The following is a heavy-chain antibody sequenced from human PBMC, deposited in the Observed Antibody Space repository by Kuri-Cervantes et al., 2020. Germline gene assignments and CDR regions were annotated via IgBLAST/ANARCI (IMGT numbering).Heavy chain of an antibody. CDR1: GFTFSSYA. J-gene: IGHJ3*02. V-gene: IGHV3-30-3*01. CDR2: ISYDGSNK. D-gene: IGHD5-18*01. CDR3: ARDGPWIQPFVDAFDI. Sequence: LSLTCAASGFTFSSYAMHWVRQAPGKGLEWVAVISYDGSNKYYADSVKGRFTISRDNSKNTLYLQMNSLRAEDTAVYYCARDGPWIQPFVDAFDIWGQGTMVTVSS.